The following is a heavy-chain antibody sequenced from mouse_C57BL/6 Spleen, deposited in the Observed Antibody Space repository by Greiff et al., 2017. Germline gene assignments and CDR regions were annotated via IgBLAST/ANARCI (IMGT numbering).Heavy chain of an antibody. CDR2: INPNYGTT. V-gene: IGHV1-39*01. J-gene: IGHJ3*01. D-gene: IGHD1-1*01. Sequence: VQLKESGPELVKPGASVKISCKASGYSFTDYNMNWVKQSNGKSLEWIGVINPNYGTTSYNQKFKGKATLTVDQASSTTYMQLNSLTSEDSAVYYCARTSYYDGRSPFAYWGQGTMVTVSA. CDR1: GYSFTDYN. CDR3: ARTSYYDGRSPFAY.